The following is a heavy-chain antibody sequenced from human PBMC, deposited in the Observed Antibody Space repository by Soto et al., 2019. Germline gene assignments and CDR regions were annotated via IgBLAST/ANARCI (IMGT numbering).Heavy chain of an antibody. Sequence: ASVKVSCKASGYTFTSYGISWVRQAPGQGLEWMGWISAYNGNTNYAQKLQGRVTMTTDTSTSTAYMELRSLRSDDTAVYYCAREVLPGDDFYYYYYYGMDVWGQGTTVTVSS. CDR1: GYTFTSYG. V-gene: IGHV1-18*01. J-gene: IGHJ6*02. CDR2: ISAYNGNT. D-gene: IGHD3-16*01. CDR3: AREVLPGDDFYYYYYYGMDV.